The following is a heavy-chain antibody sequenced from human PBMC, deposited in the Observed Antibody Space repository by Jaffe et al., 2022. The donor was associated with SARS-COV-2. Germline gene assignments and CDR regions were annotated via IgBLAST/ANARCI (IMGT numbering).Heavy chain of an antibody. CDR1: GGSISSGGYY. CDR2: IYYSGST. J-gene: IGHJ6*02. CDR3: ARGADGYYYYGMDV. Sequence: QVQLQESGPGLVKPSQTLSLTCTVSGGSISSGGYYWSWIRQHPGKGLEWIGYIYYSGSTYYNPSLKSRVTISVDTSKNQFSLKLSSVTAADTAVYYCARGADGYYYYGMDVWGQGTTVTVSS. V-gene: IGHV4-31*03.